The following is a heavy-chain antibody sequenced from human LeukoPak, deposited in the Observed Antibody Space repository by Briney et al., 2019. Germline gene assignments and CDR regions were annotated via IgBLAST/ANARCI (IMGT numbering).Heavy chain of an antibody. CDR2: INNDGSYK. V-gene: IGHV3-74*03. CDR1: GFTFSSSW. Sequence: QSGGSLRLSCAVSGFTFSSSWMHWVRQVPGEGLVWVSRINNDGSYKTYADSVKRRFTVSRDNAKNTLYLQMSSLRAEDTAVYYCTRGAYTYGLNWGQGTLVTVSS. D-gene: IGHD5-18*01. CDR3: TRGAYTYGLN. J-gene: IGHJ4*02.